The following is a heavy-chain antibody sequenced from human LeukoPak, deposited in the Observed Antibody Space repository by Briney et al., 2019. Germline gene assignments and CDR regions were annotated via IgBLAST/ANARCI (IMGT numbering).Heavy chain of an antibody. D-gene: IGHD2-2*01. J-gene: IGHJ2*01. CDR1: GFTFSSYA. CDR2: ISYDGSNK. CDR3: ARDGEGYCSSTSCPGWYFDL. V-gene: IGHV3-30-3*01. Sequence: PGGSLRLSCAASGFTFSSYAMHWVRQAPGKGLEWVAVISYDGSNKYYADSVKGRFTISRDNSKNTLYLQMNSLRAEDTAVYYCARDGEGYCSSTSCPGWYFDLWGRGTLVTVSS.